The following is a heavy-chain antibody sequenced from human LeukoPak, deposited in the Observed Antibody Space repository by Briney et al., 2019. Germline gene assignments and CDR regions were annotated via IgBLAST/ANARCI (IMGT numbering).Heavy chain of an antibody. Sequence: GEPLKISCKGSGYSINNYWIGWVRQMPGKGLEWMGIIYPADSDIRYSPSFQGQVTISADKSISTAYLQWSSLKASDTAMYYCARQEYCSGGSCYTWFDPWGQGTLVTVSS. CDR3: ARQEYCSGGSCYTWFDP. CDR2: IYPADSDI. V-gene: IGHV5-51*01. D-gene: IGHD2-15*01. J-gene: IGHJ5*02. CDR1: GYSINNYW.